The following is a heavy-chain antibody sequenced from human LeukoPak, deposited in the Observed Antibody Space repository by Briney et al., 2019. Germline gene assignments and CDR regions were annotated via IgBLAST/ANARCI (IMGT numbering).Heavy chain of an antibody. CDR3: ARHPTRREEDSFHI. CDR1: GFTFSSYS. CDR2: ISSSSSYI. J-gene: IGHJ3*02. V-gene: IGHV3-21*01. D-gene: IGHD6-6*01. Sequence: PGGSLRLSCAASGFTFSSYSMNWVRQAPGKGLEWVSSISSSSSYIYYADSVKGRFTISRDNAKNSLYLQMNSLRAEDTAVYYCARHPTRREEDSFHIWGQGTMVTVSS.